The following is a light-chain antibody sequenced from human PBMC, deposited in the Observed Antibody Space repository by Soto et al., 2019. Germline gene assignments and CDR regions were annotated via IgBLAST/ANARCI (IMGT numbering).Light chain of an antibody. CDR3: SSYTTSDTVI. J-gene: IGLJ2*01. V-gene: IGLV2-14*03. Sequence: QSALTQPASVSGSPGQSITISCTGTSSDVGAYNYVSWYQQHPGRAPKVMIYDVNNRPSGVSDRFSGPKSGNTASLTISGLQAEDEATFYCSSYTTSDTVIFGGGTKLTVL. CDR1: SSDVGAYNY. CDR2: DVN.